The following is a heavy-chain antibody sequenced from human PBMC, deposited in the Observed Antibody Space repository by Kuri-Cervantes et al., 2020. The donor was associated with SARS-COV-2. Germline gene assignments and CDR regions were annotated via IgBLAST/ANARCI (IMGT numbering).Heavy chain of an antibody. Sequence: SVKVSCKASGYTFTSYDINWVRQATGQGLEWMGGIIPIFGTANYAQEFQGRVTITADESTSTAYMELSSLRSEDTAVYYCARANTHYYFDYWGQGTLVTVSS. CDR3: ARANTHYYFDY. CDR1: GYTFTSYD. CDR2: IIPIFGTA. V-gene: IGHV1-69*13. J-gene: IGHJ4*02.